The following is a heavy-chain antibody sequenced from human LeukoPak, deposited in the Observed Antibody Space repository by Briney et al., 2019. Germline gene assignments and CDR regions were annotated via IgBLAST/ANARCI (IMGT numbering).Heavy chain of an antibody. CDR1: GYTFTGYY. CDR3: ARGRGAARSYYFDY. CDR2: INPNSGGT. D-gene: IGHD6-6*01. J-gene: IGHJ4*02. Sequence: ASVKVSCKASGYTFTGYYMHWVRQAPGQGLEWVGRINPNSGGTNYVQKFQGRVTMTRDTSISTAYMELSRLRSDDTAVYYCARGRGAARSYYFDYWGQGTLVTVSS. V-gene: IGHV1-2*06.